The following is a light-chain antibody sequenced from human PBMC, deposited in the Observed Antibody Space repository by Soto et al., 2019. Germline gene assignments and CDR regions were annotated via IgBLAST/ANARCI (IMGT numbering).Light chain of an antibody. V-gene: IGLV2-14*01. CDR1: SSDVGSYNY. CDR2: EVS. J-gene: IGLJ1*01. CDR3: SSYTTRTTLYV. Sequence: QSALTRPASVSGSPGQSITSSCTGTSSDVGSYNYVSWYQLHPGKAPKLMIYEVSNRPSGVSNRFSGSKSGDTASLTISGLQAEDEADYYCSSYTTRTTLYVFGTGTKVTVL.